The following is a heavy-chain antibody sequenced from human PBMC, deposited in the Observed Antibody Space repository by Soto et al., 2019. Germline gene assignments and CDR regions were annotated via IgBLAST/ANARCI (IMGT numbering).Heavy chain of an antibody. V-gene: IGHV3-30*18. D-gene: IGHD6-13*01. CDR1: GFTFSSYG. CDR3: AKDLVAAACGSPGWFDP. J-gene: IGHJ5*02. Sequence: QVQLVESGGGVVQPGRSLRLSCAASGFTFSSYGMHWVRQAPGNGLEWVAVISYDGSNKYYADSVKGRFTISRDNSKNTLYLQMNSLRAEDTAVYYCAKDLVAAACGSPGWFDPWGQGTLVTVSS. CDR2: ISYDGSNK.